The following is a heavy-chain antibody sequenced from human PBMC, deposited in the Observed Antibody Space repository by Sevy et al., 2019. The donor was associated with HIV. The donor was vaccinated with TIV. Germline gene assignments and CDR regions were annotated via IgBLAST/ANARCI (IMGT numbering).Heavy chain of an antibody. CDR3: AKALQKLPFHPHYFDY. Sequence: RGFLRLSCAASGFTLTSYTMNWVRQAPGKGLERVASISATGGSTYYADSVKGPFTISRDVSKGTLYLQINSLTAEDTTIFYCAKALQKLPFHPHYFDYWGQGTLVIVSS. J-gene: IGHJ4*02. CDR1: GFTLTSYT. CDR2: ISATGGST. V-gene: IGHV3-23*01. D-gene: IGHD2-21*02.